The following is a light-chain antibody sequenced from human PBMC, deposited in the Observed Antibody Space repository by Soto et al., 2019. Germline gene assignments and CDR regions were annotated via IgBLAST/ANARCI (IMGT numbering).Light chain of an antibody. CDR1: QTISSW. Sequence: DIQMTQSPSTLSASVGDRVTITCRASQTISSWLAWYQQKPWKAPKLLIYKASTVKSGVPSRFSGSGSGTEFTLTISSLQPDYFATYYCQHYNSYSEAFGQGTKVDIK. CDR3: QHYNSYSEA. CDR2: KAS. V-gene: IGKV1-5*03. J-gene: IGKJ1*01.